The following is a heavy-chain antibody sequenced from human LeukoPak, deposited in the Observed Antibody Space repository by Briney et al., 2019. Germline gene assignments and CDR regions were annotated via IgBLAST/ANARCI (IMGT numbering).Heavy chain of an antibody. CDR3: AKVSSSTDAIDI. D-gene: IGHD6-13*01. CDR2: ISWNSGSI. V-gene: IGHV3-9*03. Sequence: PGRSLRLSCAASGFTFDDYAMHWVRQAPGKGLEWVSGISWNSGSIGYADSVKGRFTISRDNAKNSLYLQMNSLRAEDMALYYCAKVSSSTDAIDILGQGTMVTGSS. CDR1: GFTFDDYA. J-gene: IGHJ3*02.